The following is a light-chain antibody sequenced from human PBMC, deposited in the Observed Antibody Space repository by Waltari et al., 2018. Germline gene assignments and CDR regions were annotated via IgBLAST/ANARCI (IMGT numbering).Light chain of an antibody. CDR1: QGINIY. CDR2: GAT. J-gene: IGKJ4*01. CDR3: LQHNSYPLT. V-gene: IGKV1-17*01. Sequence: DIQMTQSPSSLSASVGDTVTITCRASQGINIYLNWFQQKPGKAPKVLIYGATTLQSGVPARCSGSGSGTEFTLTISSLQPEDFAVYYCLQHNSYPLTFGGGTKLEIK.